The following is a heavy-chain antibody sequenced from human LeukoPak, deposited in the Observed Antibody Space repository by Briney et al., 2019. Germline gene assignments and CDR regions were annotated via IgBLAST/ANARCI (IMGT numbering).Heavy chain of an antibody. CDR2: IIPIFGTA. D-gene: IGHD3-3*01. J-gene: IGHJ6*03. V-gene: IGHV1-69*13. CDR1: GGTFSSYA. Sequence: SVKVSCKASGGTFSSYAISWVRQAPGQGLEWMGGIIPIFGTANYAQKFQCRVTITADESTSTAYMELSSLRSEDTAVYYCARRDYDFWSGYYTGMGYYMDVWGKGTTVTVSS. CDR3: ARRDYDFWSGYYTGMGYYMDV.